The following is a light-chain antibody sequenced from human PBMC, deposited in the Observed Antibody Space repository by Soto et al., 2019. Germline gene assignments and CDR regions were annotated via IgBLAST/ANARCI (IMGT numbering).Light chain of an antibody. Sequence: QSVLTQPRSVSGSPGQSVTISCTGTSSDVGGYNYVYWYQQHPGKAPKLMIYDVSKRPSGVPDRFSGSKSGNTASLTISGVQAEDEYDYQSCAYAGSYYVFGTGTKLTVL. V-gene: IGLV2-11*01. CDR2: DVS. CDR1: SSDVGGYNY. CDR3: CAYAGSYYV. J-gene: IGLJ1*01.